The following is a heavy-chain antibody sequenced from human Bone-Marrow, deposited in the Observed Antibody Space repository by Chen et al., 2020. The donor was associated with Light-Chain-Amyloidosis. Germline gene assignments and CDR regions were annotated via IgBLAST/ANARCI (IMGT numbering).Heavy chain of an antibody. Sequence: QVQLQESGPGLVNPSDTLSLTCAVSVVSVTSGTYHWSWIRQSPGKGLEWVGCTPYTDNSYYIPSLKSRVTISIDASKNLFSLKLNTVTAADTAVYYCAAFYAGQQGKGAWGQGTLVTVSS. V-gene: IGHV4-61*01. J-gene: IGHJ5*02. CDR1: VVSVTSGTYH. CDR3: AAFYAGQQGKGA. D-gene: IGHD2-2*01. CDR2: TPYTDNS.